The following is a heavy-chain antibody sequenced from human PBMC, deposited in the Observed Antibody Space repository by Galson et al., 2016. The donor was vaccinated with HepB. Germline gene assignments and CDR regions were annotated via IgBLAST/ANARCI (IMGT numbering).Heavy chain of an antibody. CDR3: AREGDYGDSFDY. Sequence: SLRLSCAASGFTFSLYSMTWVRQAPGKGLEWVSSISSSSSYIYYADSVKGRFTISRDNAKSSLYLQMNSLRAEDTAVDYCAREGDYGDSFDYWGQGTLVTVSS. V-gene: IGHV3-21*01. J-gene: IGHJ4*02. D-gene: IGHD4-17*01. CDR1: GFTFSLYS. CDR2: ISSSSSYI.